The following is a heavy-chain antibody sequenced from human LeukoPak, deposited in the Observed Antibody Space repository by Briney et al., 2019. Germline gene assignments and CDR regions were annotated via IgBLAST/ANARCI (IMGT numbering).Heavy chain of an antibody. J-gene: IGHJ4*02. D-gene: IGHD1-26*01. CDR2: INSDGSST. V-gene: IGHV3-74*01. CDR3: ASALIGSGSYHDY. Sequence: GGSLRLSCAASGFTLSSYWMHWVRQAPGKGLVWVSRINSDGSSTSYADSVKGRFTISRDNAKNTLYLQMNSLRAEDTAVYYCASALIGSGSYHDYWGQGTLVTVSS. CDR1: GFTLSSYW.